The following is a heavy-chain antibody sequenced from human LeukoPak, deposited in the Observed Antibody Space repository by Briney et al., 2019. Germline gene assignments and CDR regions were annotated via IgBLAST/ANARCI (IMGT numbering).Heavy chain of an antibody. Sequence: GGSLRLSCAASGFTFSSYSMNWVRQAPGRGLEWVSSISSSSSYIYYADSVKGRFTISRDNAKNSLYLQMNSLRAEDTAVYYCATYSLAYCGGDCYLDYWGQGTLVTVSS. V-gene: IGHV3-21*01. CDR3: ATYSLAYCGGDCYLDY. J-gene: IGHJ4*02. D-gene: IGHD2-21*02. CDR1: GFTFSSYS. CDR2: ISSSSSYI.